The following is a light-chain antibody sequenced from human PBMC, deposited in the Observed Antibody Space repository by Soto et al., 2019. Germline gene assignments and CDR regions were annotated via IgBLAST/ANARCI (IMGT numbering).Light chain of an antibody. CDR2: DAS. J-gene: IGKJ5*01. CDR3: QQRSNWPPIA. Sequence: IILSISAVTLSLSPRERATLSCRASQSVSNNYLAWYQQKPGQAPRLIIYDASNRATGIPARFSGSGSGTDFTLTISSLEPEDFAVYYCQQRSNWPPIAFGQGTRLV. V-gene: IGKV3-11*01. CDR1: QSVSNNY.